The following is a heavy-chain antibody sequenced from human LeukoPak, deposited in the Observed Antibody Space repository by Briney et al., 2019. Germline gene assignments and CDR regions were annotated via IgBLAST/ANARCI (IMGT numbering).Heavy chain of an antibody. Sequence: PSETLSLTCTVSGGSISSGSYYWSWIRQPAGKGLEWIVRIYTSGSTNYNPSLKSRVTISVDTSKNQFSLKLSSVTAADTAVYYCARVTRYCSSTSCLNWFDPWGQGTLVTVSS. J-gene: IGHJ5*02. V-gene: IGHV4-61*02. CDR2: IYTSGST. D-gene: IGHD2-2*01. CDR1: GGSISSGSYY. CDR3: ARVTRYCSSTSCLNWFDP.